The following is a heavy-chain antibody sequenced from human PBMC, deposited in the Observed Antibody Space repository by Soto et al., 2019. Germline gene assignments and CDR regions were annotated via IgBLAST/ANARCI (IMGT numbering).Heavy chain of an antibody. V-gene: IGHV3-23*01. CDR2: ISGSGGST. Sequence: EVQLLESGGGLVQPGGSLRLSCAASGFTFSSYAMSWVRQAPGKGLEWVSAISGSGGSTYYADSVKGRFTISRDNSKNTLYLQMNSLRAEDTAVYYCAKVEEYYDYVWGSYRFGDNWFDPWGQGTLVTVSS. CDR3: AKVEEYYDYVWGSYRFGDNWFDP. J-gene: IGHJ5*02. CDR1: GFTFSSYA. D-gene: IGHD3-16*02.